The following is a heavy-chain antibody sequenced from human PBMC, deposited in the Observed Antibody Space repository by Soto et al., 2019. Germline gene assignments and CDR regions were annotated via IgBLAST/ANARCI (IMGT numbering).Heavy chain of an antibody. V-gene: IGHV3-30*18. CDR1: GFTFSSYG. D-gene: IGHD2-2*01. Sequence: QVQLVESGGGVVQPGRSLRLSCAASGFTFSSYGMHWVRQAPGKGLEWVAVISYDGSNKYYADSVKGRFTISRDNSKNTLYLQMNSLRAEDTAVYYCAKDPGSEYHLPLPSGYWGPRTLVTVSS. CDR2: ISYDGSNK. J-gene: IGHJ4*02. CDR3: AKDPGSEYHLPLPSGY.